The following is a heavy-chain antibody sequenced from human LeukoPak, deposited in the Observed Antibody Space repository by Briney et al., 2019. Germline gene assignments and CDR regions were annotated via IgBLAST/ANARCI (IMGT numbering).Heavy chain of an antibody. CDR3: ARDPDYYDSPTDY. J-gene: IGHJ4*02. CDR2: ISSSSYI. Sequence: PGGSLRLSCAASGFTFSSYSMNWVRQAPGKGLEWVSSISSSSYIYYADSVKGRFTISRDNAKNSLYLQMNSLRAEDTAVYYCARDPDYYDSPTDYWGQGTLVTVSS. CDR1: GFTFSSYS. D-gene: IGHD3-22*01. V-gene: IGHV3-21*01.